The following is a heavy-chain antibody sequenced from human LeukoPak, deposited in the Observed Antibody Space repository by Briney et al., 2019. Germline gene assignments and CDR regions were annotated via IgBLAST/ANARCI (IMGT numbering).Heavy chain of an antibody. CDR1: GFTVSSNY. CDR2: IYSAGNT. Sequence: GGSLRLSCIASGFTVSSNYMSWVRQAPGKGLEWVSVIYSAGNTYYADSVKGRFTISRHNSENTLYLHMNSLRVEDTAVYFCARGGTPGYSSGRIDYWGQGTLVTVSS. J-gene: IGHJ4*02. D-gene: IGHD6-19*01. V-gene: IGHV3-53*04. CDR3: ARGGTPGYSSGRIDY.